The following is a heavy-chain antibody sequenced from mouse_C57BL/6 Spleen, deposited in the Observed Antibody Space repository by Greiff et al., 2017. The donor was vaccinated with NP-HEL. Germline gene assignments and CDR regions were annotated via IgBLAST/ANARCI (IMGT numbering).Heavy chain of an antibody. Sequence: VQVVESGPGLVAPSQSLSITCTVSGFSLTSYGVHWVRQPPGKGLEWLVVIWSDGSTTYNSALKSRLSISKDNSKSQVFLKMNSLQTDDTAMYYCARHGIYYYGSSYFYAMDYWGQGTSVTVSS. V-gene: IGHV2-6-1*01. CDR3: ARHGIYYYGSSYFYAMDY. CDR2: IWSDGST. CDR1: GFSLTSYG. J-gene: IGHJ4*01. D-gene: IGHD1-1*01.